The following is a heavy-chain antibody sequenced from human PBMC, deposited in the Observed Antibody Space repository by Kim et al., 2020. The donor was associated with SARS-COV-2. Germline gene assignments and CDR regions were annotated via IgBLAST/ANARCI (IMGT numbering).Heavy chain of an antibody. J-gene: IGHJ2*01. CDR2: IYYSGST. D-gene: IGHD1-26*01. V-gene: IGHV4-39*06. CDR1: GGSISSSSYY. CDR3: ARSGGYGYFDL. Sequence: SETLSLTCTVSGGSISSSSYYWGWIRQPPGKGLEWIGSIYYSGSTYYNPSLKSRVTISVDTSKNQFTLKLSSVTAADTAVYYCARSGGYGYFDLWGRGTLVTVSS.